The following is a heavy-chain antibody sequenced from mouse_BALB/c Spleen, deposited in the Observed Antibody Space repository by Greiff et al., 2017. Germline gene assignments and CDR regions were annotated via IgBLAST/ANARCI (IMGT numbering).Heavy chain of an antibody. CDR3: ARATYYRYEEGFDY. V-gene: IGHV5-4*02. CDR1: GFTFSDYY. D-gene: IGHD2-14*01. CDR2: ISDGGSYT. J-gene: IGHJ2*01. Sequence: DVQLVESGGGLVKPGGSLKLSCAASGFTFSDYYMYWVRQTPEKRLEWVATISDGGSYTYYPDSVKGRFTISRDNAKNNLYLQMSSLKSEDTAMYYCARATYYRYEEGFDYWGQGTTLTVSS.